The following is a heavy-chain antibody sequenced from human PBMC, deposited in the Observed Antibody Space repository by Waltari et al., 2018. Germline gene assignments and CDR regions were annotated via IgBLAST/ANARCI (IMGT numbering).Heavy chain of an antibody. CDR3: ASRQSHRIGSSSRNAEYFQH. J-gene: IGHJ1*01. Sequence: QLQLQESGPGLVKPSETLSLTCTVSGGSISSSSYYWGWIRQPPGEGLEWIGSIYYSGSTYYNPSLKSRVTISVDTSKNQFSLKLSSVTAADTAVYYCASRQSHRIGSSSRNAEYFQHWGQGTLVTVSS. V-gene: IGHV4-39*01. D-gene: IGHD6-6*01. CDR1: GGSISSSSYY. CDR2: IYYSGST.